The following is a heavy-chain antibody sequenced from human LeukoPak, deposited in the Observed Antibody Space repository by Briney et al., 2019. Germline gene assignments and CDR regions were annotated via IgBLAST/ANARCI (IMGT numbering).Heavy chain of an antibody. J-gene: IGHJ4*02. D-gene: IGHD3-22*01. CDR3: VRLYYYDSSGDY. Sequence: AGGSLRLSCAASGFTFDDYGMSWVRHAPGKGLEWVSGINWNGGSTGYADSVKGRFTISRDNAKNSLYLQMNSLRAEDTAVYYCVRLYYYDSSGDYWGQGTQVTVSS. CDR1: GFTFDDYG. V-gene: IGHV3-20*04. CDR2: INWNGGST.